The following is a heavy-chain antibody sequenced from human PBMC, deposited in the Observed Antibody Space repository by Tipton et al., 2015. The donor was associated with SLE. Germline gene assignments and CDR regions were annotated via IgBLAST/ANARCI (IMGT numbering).Heavy chain of an antibody. CDR2: ISGSGGTT. CDR1: GFSFSNYA. J-gene: IGHJ4*02. V-gene: IGHV3-23*01. CDR3: AKGRTYFDS. Sequence: SLRLSCPASGFSFSNYAMNWVRQAPGKGLVWVSGISGSGGTTNYADSVKGWFTISRDNSNNTLYLQMNSLRAEDTAVYYCAKGRTYFDSWGQGTLVTVSS.